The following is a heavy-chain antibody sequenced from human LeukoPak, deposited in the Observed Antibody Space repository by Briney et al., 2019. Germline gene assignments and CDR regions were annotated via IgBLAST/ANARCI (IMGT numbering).Heavy chain of an antibody. D-gene: IGHD3-22*01. CDR2: INHSGGT. V-gene: IGHV4-34*01. CDR3: ARGPSIRYYDGSGYYYFDY. J-gene: IGHJ4*02. Sequence: SETLSLTCAVYGGFFSDYYWTWIRQPPGKGLEWIGEINHSGGTNYNPSLKSRVSISVETSKNQFSLNLDSVTAADTAVYYCARGPSIRYYDGSGYYYFDYWGQGTLVTAST. CDR1: GGFFSDYY.